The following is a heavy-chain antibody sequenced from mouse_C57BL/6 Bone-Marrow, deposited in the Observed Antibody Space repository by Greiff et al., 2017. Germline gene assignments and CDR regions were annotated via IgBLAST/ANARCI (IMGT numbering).Heavy chain of an antibody. CDR1: GYTFTSYW. J-gene: IGHJ2*01. V-gene: IGHV1-72*01. Sequence: QVQLQQPGAELVKPGASVKLSCKASGYTFTSYWMHWVKQRPGRGLEWIGRIDPNSGGTKYNEKFKSKATLTVDKPSSTAYMQLSSLTSEDSAVYDGASIYYGNPVYFYYWGQGTTLTVAS. CDR2: IDPNSGGT. D-gene: IGHD2-1*01. CDR3: ASIYYGNPVYFYY.